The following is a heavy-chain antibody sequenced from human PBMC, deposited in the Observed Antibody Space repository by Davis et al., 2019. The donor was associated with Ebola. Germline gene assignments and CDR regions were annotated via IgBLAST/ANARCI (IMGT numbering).Heavy chain of an antibody. V-gene: IGHV5-51*01. CDR1: GYSFTSYW. CDR3: ARRYCSGTSCYVDY. Sequence: GESLKISCKGSGYSFTSYWIAWVRQMPGKGLEWMGIIYPGDSDTRYRPSFQGRVTISADKSITTAYLQWSSLKASDSAMYYCARRYCSGTSCYVDYWGQGTLVTVSS. D-gene: IGHD2-2*01. J-gene: IGHJ4*02. CDR2: IYPGDSDT.